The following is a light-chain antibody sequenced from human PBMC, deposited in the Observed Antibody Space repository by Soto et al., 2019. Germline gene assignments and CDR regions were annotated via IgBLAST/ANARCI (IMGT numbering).Light chain of an antibody. CDR1: QSVSSNY. J-gene: IGKJ5*01. V-gene: IGKV3-20*01. Sequence: EIVLTQSPGTLSLSPGEGATLSCRASQSVSSNYLAWYQQRPGQAPRLLIYGASTRATGIPDRFSGGGSGTHLTLTISRLEPEDFAVYYCQQYGSTSPTTFGQGTRLEIE. CDR3: QQYGSTSPTT. CDR2: GAS.